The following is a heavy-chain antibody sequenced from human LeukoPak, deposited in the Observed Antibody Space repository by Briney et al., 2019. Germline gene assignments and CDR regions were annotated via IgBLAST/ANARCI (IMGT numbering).Heavy chain of an antibody. Sequence: PGGSLRLSCATSGSTFSRSWMDWVRQAPGKGLEWVANIKEDGSETHYVDSAKGRFTISRDNAKNSLFLQVDNLRVEDTAIYYCSRSLNFWGQGTLVTVSS. CDR2: IKEDGSET. CDR3: SRSLNF. CDR1: GSTFSRSW. J-gene: IGHJ4*02. V-gene: IGHV3-7*01.